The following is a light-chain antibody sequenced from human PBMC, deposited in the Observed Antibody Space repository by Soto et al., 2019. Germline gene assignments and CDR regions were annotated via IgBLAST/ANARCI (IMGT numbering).Light chain of an antibody. CDR3: SSYTSSTDWV. CDR1: SSDVGGYNY. V-gene: IGLV2-14*01. Sequence: QSALTQPASVSGSAVQSITISCTGTSSDVGGYNYVSWYQQHPGKAPKLMIYDVSNRPSGVSNRFSGSKSGNTASLTISGLQAEDEADYYFSSYTSSTDWVFGGGTKLTVL. CDR2: DVS. J-gene: IGLJ3*02.